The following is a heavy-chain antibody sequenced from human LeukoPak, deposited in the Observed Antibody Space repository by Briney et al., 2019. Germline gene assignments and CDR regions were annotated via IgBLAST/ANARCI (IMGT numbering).Heavy chain of an antibody. Sequence: GGSLRLSCAASGFTFSSYAMSWVRQAPGKGLEWVSAISGSDGTTYYADSVKGRFTISRDNSKNTLYLQMNSLRAEDTAVYYCATAKWFGDHNLDYWGQGTLVSVSS. CDR1: GFTFSSYA. CDR3: ATAKWFGDHNLDY. CDR2: ISGSDGTT. J-gene: IGHJ4*02. V-gene: IGHV3-23*01. D-gene: IGHD3-10*01.